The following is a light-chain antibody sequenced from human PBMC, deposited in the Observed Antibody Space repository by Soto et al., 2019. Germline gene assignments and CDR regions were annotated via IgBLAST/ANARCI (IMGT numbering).Light chain of an antibody. CDR3: GTWDSSLSAGV. CDR1: NSNLGAGYD. V-gene: IGLV1-40*01. Sequence: QAVVTQPPSVSGAPGQRVTISCTGNNSNLGAGYDVHWYQQLPGAAPKLVIFGNRNRPSGVPERFSGSKSGTSATLGITGLQTGDEADYYCGTWDSSLSAGVFGGGTKLTVL. CDR2: GNR. J-gene: IGLJ3*02.